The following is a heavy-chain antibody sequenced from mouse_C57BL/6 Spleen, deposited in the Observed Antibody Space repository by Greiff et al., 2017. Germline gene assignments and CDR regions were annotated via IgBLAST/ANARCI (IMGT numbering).Heavy chain of an antibody. V-gene: IGHV1-78*01. CDR3: ARRGYCYGRDWYFDV. CDR2: IYPRDGST. Sequence: QVQLQQSDAELVKPGASVKISCKASGYTFTDHTIHWMKQRPEQGLEWIGYIYPRDGSTKYNEKFKGKATLTADKSSSTAYMQLNSLTSEDSAVYFCARRGYCYGRDWYFDVWGTGTTVTVSS. J-gene: IGHJ1*03. CDR1: GYTFTDHT. D-gene: IGHD1-1*01.